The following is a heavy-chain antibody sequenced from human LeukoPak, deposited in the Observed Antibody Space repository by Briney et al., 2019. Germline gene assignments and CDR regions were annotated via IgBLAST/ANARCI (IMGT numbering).Heavy chain of an antibody. V-gene: IGHV3-30*02. CDR3: ARDALYSGSSGGYYYYMDV. Sequence: PGGSLRLSCAASGFTFSSHGMHWVRQAPGEGLEWVAFIRYGGSNKYYADSVKGRFTISRDNAKNSLYLQMNSLRAEDTAVYYCARDALYSGSSGGYYYYMDVWGKGTTVTVSS. CDR2: IRYGGSNK. J-gene: IGHJ6*03. CDR1: GFTFSSHG. D-gene: IGHD1-26*01.